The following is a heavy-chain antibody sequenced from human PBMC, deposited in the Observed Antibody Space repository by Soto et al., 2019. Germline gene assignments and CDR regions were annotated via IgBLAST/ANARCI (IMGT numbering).Heavy chain of an antibody. Sequence: EVQLVESGGGLVQPGGSLRLSCAASGFTFSSYWMSWVRQAPGKGLEWVANIKQDGSEKNYVDSVKGRFTISRDNAKNSLYLQMTSLRADDTAVYYCASARHIGPWGQGTRVPVSS. CDR1: GFTFSSYW. J-gene: IGHJ5*02. CDR3: ASARHIGP. CDR2: IKQDGSEK. D-gene: IGHD2-21*01. V-gene: IGHV3-7*01.